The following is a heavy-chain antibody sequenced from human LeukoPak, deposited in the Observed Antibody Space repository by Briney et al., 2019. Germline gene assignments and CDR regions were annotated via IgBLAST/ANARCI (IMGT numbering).Heavy chain of an antibody. V-gene: IGHV3-33*01. Sequence: GGSLRLSCAESGFTFSSYGMHWVRQAPGKGLEWVAVIWYDGSNKYYADSVKGLFTISRDNSKNTLYLQMNSLRAEDTAVYYCARDVYGDYIFDYWGQGTLVTVSS. D-gene: IGHD4-17*01. CDR1: GFTFSSYG. CDR3: ARDVYGDYIFDY. J-gene: IGHJ4*02. CDR2: IWYDGSNK.